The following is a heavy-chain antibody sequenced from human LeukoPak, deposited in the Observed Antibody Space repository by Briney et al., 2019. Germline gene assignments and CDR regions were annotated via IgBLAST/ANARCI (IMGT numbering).Heavy chain of an antibody. CDR3: ARGMSLYGDFDY. CDR2: ISYDGSNK. V-gene: IGHV3-30*04. Sequence: PGGSLRRSCAASGFIFSGYPMHWVRQGPGKGLEWMAVISYDGSNKYYPDSVKGRFTISRDNSKNTLYLQMNSLRAEDTAVYYCARGMSLYGDFDYWGQGTLVTVSS. D-gene: IGHD4-17*01. J-gene: IGHJ4*02. CDR1: GFIFSGYP.